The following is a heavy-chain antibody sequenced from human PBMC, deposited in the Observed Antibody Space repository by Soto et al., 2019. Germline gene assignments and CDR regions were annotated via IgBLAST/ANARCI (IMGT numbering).Heavy chain of an antibody. CDR1: GFTFSSYS. Sequence: GGSLRLSCAASGFTFSSYSMNWVRQAPGKGLEWVSSISSSSSYIYYADSVKGRFTISGDNAKNSLYLQMNSLRAEDTAVYYCAREPHYDSSGLLDYWGQGTLVTVSS. CDR2: ISSSSSYI. D-gene: IGHD3-22*01. V-gene: IGHV3-21*01. CDR3: AREPHYDSSGLLDY. J-gene: IGHJ4*02.